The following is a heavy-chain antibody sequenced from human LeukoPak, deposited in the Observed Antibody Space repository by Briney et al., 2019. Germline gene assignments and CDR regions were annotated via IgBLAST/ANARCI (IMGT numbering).Heavy chain of an antibody. CDR1: GGSISSSSYY. J-gene: IGHJ6*03. CDR2: IYYSGST. V-gene: IGHV4-39*01. D-gene: IGHD6-13*01. Sequence: PSETLSLTCTVSGGSISSSSYYWGWIRQPPGKGLEWIGSIYYSGSTYYNPSLKSRVTISVDTSKNQFSLKLSSVTAADTAVYYCAAGTGYSSSWYFMGGHYYMDVWGKGTTVTISS. CDR3: AAGTGYSSSWYFMGGHYYMDV.